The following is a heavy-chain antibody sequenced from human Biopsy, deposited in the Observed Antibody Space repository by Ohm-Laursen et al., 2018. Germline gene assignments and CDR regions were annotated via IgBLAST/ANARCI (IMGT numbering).Heavy chain of an antibody. V-gene: IGHV4-59*01. J-gene: IGHJ6*02. CDR2: IYYSGST. D-gene: IGHD2/OR15-2a*01. CDR1: GRSISSDY. Sequence: SETLSLTRTVSGRSISSDYWSWIRQPPGKGLEWIGYIYYSGSTNYNPSLKSRVTISVDTSKNQFSLRLNSVTAADPAVFYCARATNSTGWPYYYFDGMDVWGQGTTVTVSS. CDR3: ARATNSTGWPYYYFDGMDV.